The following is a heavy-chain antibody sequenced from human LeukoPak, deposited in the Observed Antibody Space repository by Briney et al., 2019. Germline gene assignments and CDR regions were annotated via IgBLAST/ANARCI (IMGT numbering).Heavy chain of an antibody. D-gene: IGHD3-10*01. CDR1: GGSISSYY. CDR3: ARLRIGVTYYYYAMDV. J-gene: IGHJ6*02. CDR2: IYYSGST. Sequence: SETLSLTCTVSGGSISSYYWSWIRQPPGKGLEWIGYIYYSGSTHYNPSLKSRVTISVDTSKNQFSLKLTSVTAADTAVYYCARLRIGVTYYYYAMDVWGQGTTVTVS. V-gene: IGHV4-59*08.